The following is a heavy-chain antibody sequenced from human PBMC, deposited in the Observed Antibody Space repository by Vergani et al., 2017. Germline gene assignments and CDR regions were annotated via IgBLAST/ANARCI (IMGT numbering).Heavy chain of an antibody. V-gene: IGHV1-8*03. D-gene: IGHD2-8*01. Sequence: QVQLVQSGAEVKKPGASVKVSCKASGYTFTSDDINWVRQATGQGLEWMGWMNPCSGNTGYEQNLQGRLTITRDTSVNTAYMELSSLTSEDMAVDYCVRARRSCTYDHGPRYHFVLWGQGTLVTVSS. CDR1: GYTFTSDD. CDR3: VRARRSCTYDHGPRYHFVL. J-gene: IGHJ4*02. CDR2: MNPCSGNT.